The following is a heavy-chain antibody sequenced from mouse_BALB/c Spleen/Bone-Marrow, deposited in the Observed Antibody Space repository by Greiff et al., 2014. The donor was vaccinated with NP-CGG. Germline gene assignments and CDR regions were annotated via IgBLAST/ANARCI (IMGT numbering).Heavy chain of an antibody. V-gene: IGHV1-87*01. D-gene: IGHD2-4*01. CDR3: ARERGNDYDGFAY. Sequence: QVQLQQSGAELARPGASVKLSCKASGYTFTSYWMQWVKQRPGQGLEWIGAIYPGDGDTRYTQKFKGKATLTADKSSSTAYMQLSNLASEDSAVYYCARERGNDYDGFAYWGQGALVTVSA. CDR2: IYPGDGDT. CDR1: GYTFTSYW. J-gene: IGHJ3*01.